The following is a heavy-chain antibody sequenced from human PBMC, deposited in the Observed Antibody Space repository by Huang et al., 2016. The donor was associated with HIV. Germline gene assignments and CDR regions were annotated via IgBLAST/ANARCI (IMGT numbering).Heavy chain of an antibody. Sequence: PASRFTFSNYAIHWVRQAPGKGLEWVAVISYDGSNKYYADSVKGRFTISRDNSNNTLYLQMNSLRAEDTAVYYCARDLWLRDLYYYYYMDVWGKGTTVTVSS. CDR1: RFTFSNYA. J-gene: IGHJ6*03. D-gene: IGHD5-12*01. CDR3: ARDLWLRDLYYYYYMDV. V-gene: IGHV3-30-3*01. CDR2: ISYDGSNK.